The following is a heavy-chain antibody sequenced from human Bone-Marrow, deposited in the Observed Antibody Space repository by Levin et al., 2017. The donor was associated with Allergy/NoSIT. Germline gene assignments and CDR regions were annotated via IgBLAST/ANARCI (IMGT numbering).Heavy chain of an antibody. CDR2: IYPGDSDT. CDR3: ARHEAYCSSTSCYNGPGNWFDP. Sequence: GESLKISCKGSGYSFTSYWIGWVRQMPGKGLEWMGIIYPGDSDTRYSPSFQGQVTISADKSISTAYLQWSSLKASDTAMYYCARHEAYCSSTSCYNGPGNWFDPWGQGTLVTVSS. CDR1: GYSFTSYW. V-gene: IGHV5-51*01. J-gene: IGHJ5*02. D-gene: IGHD2-2*02.